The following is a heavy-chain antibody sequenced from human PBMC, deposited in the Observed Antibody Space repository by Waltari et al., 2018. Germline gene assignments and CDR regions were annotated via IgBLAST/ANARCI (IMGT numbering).Heavy chain of an antibody. J-gene: IGHJ4*02. CDR2: FDPEDGET. Sequence: QVQLVQSGAEVKKPGASVKVSCKVHGYTRTELYLYGVRQAPGKGLEWMGGFDPEDGETIYAQKFQGRVTMTEDTSTDTAYMELSSLRSEDTAVYYCATTRIAVADHWGQGTLVTVSS. CDR3: ATTRIAVADH. CDR1: GYTRTELY. D-gene: IGHD6-19*01. V-gene: IGHV1-24*01.